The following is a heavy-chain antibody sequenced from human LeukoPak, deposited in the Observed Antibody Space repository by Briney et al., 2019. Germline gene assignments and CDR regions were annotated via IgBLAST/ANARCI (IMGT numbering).Heavy chain of an antibody. CDR2: MNPNSGNT. CDR3: ARAACIAARPCRWFDP. CDR1: GYTFTSYD. V-gene: IGHV1-8*03. D-gene: IGHD6-6*01. J-gene: IGHJ5*02. Sequence: VASVKVSCKASGYTFTSYDINWVRQATGQGLEWMGWMNPNSGNTGYAQKFQGRVTITRNTSISTAYMELSSLRSEDTAVYYCARAACIAARPCRWFDPWGQGTLVTVSS.